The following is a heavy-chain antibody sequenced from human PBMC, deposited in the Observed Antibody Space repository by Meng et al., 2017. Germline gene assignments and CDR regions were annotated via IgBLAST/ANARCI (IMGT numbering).Heavy chain of an antibody. V-gene: IGHV3-23*01. CDR2: ISGSGGST. Sequence: GESLKISCAASGFTFSSYSMDWVRQAPGKGLEWVSAISGSGGSTYYADSVKGRFTISRDNSKNTLYLQMNSLRAEDTAVYYCAKDLSGYYDSSGYLDYWGQGTLVTVSS. D-gene: IGHD3-22*01. CDR1: GFTFSSYS. J-gene: IGHJ4*02. CDR3: AKDLSGYYDSSGYLDY.